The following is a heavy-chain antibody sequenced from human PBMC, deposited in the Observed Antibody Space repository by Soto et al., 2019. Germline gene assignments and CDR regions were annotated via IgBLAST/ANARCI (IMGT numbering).Heavy chain of an antibody. CDR1: GFTFSSYE. CDR3: ARGDNWNFDY. Sequence: GGSLRLSCAASGFTFSSYEMNWVRQAPGKGLEWVPYISSSGSTIYYADSVKGRFTISRDNAKNSLYLQMNSLRAEDTAVYYCARGDNWNFDYWGQGTLVTVSS. CDR2: ISSSGSTI. V-gene: IGHV3-48*03. D-gene: IGHD1-20*01. J-gene: IGHJ4*02.